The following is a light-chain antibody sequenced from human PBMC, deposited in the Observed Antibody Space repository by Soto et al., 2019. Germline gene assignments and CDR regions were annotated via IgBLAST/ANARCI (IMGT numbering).Light chain of an antibody. Sequence: EIVMTQSPATLSVSPGERATLSCRASQSVSSNLAWYQQRPGQAPRLLIYGASTRATGIPASFSGSGSGTEFTLTISSLQSEEFAAYYCQQYNNWPLTFGGGTKVEI. CDR1: QSVSSN. CDR2: GAS. CDR3: QQYNNWPLT. V-gene: IGKV3-15*01. J-gene: IGKJ4*01.